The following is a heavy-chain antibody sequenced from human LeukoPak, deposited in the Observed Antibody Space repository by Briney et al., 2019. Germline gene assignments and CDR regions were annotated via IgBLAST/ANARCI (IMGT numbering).Heavy chain of an antibody. Sequence: ASVKVSCKASGYTFTSYDINWVRQATGQGLEWMGWINPNSGGTNYAQKFQGRVTMTRDTPISTAYMELSRLRSDDTAVYYCARESPTGATLDAFDIWGQGTMVTVSS. CDR2: INPNSGGT. CDR1: GYTFTSYD. D-gene: IGHD1-26*01. V-gene: IGHV1-2*02. CDR3: ARESPTGATLDAFDI. J-gene: IGHJ3*02.